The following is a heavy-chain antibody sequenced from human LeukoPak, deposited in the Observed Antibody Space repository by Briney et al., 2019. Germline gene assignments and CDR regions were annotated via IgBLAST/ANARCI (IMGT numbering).Heavy chain of an antibody. CDR1: GFTFSDHY. CDR3: ARGQWGLDY. D-gene: IGHD1-26*01. V-gene: IGHV3-11*01. CDR2: ISPDGTTS. J-gene: IGHJ4*02. Sequence: GGSLRLSCAAAGFTFSDHYMTGIRQAPGKALEWVSYISPDGTTSYYADSLKGRFTVSRDNAKNSLYLQMNSLSAEDTAVYFCARGQWGLDYWGQGALVTVSS.